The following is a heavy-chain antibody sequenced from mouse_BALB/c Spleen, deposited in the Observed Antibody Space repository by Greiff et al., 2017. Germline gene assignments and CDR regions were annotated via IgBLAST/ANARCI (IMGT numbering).Heavy chain of an antibody. V-gene: IGHV1-9*01. CDR1: GYTFSSYW. CDR2: ILPGSGST. CDR3: ARRIYYYGSSYFEY. J-gene: IGHJ2*01. Sequence: VQRVESGAELMKPGASVKISCKATGYTFSSYWIEWVKQRPGHGLEWIGEILPGSGSTNYNEKFKGKATFTADTSSNTAYMQLSSLTSEDSAVYYCARRIYYYGSSYFEYWGQGTTLTVSS. D-gene: IGHD1-1*01.